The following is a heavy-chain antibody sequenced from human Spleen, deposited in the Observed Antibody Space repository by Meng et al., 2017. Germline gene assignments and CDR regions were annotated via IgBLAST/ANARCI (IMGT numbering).Heavy chain of an antibody. Sequence: VQLLQSGSGLRQPAASVKVSCKPSGYKFPDYYIHWVRRAPGQGLEWMGRINPKSGDTHYAQKFQGRVTMTGDTSISTAYMELSRLRFDDTAVFYCVRDEDISAAGKLFGDYWGRGTLVTVSS. V-gene: IGHV1-2*06. J-gene: IGHJ4*02. CDR3: VRDEDISAAGKLFGDY. D-gene: IGHD6-13*01. CDR2: INPKSGDT. CDR1: GYKFPDYY.